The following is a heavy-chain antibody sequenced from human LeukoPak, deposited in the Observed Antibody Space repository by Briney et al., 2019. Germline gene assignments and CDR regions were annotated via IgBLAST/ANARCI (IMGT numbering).Heavy chain of an antibody. CDR1: GFTFSSYA. D-gene: IGHD6-19*01. V-gene: IGHV3-23*01. CDR2: ISGSGGST. CDR3: ARVPNHIAVVTRYLDY. Sequence: GGSLRLSCAASGFTFSSYAMSWVRQAPGKGLEWVSAISGSGGSTYYADSVKGRFTISRDNAKNSLYLQMNSLRAEDTALYHCARVPNHIAVVTRYLDYWGQGTLVTVSS. J-gene: IGHJ4*02.